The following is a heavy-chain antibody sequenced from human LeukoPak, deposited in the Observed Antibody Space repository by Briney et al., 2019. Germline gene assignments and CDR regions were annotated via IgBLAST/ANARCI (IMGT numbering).Heavy chain of an antibody. D-gene: IGHD5-12*01. Sequence: SETLSLTCTVSGGSISSYYWSWIRQPPGKGLEWIGYIYYSGSTNYNPSLKSRVTISVDTSKNQFSLKLSSVTAADTAVYYCASHSGYDSAPFDYWGQGTLVTVSS. CDR1: GGSISSYY. CDR3: ASHSGYDSAPFDY. CDR2: IYYSGST. J-gene: IGHJ4*02. V-gene: IGHV4-59*01.